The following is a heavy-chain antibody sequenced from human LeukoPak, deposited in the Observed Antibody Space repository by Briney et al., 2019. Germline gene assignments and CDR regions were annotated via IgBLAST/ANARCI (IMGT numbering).Heavy chain of an antibody. V-gene: IGHV3-53*01. CDR3: ARDTVTTFRFRDYYYYGMDV. Sequence: GASLRLSCAASGFTVSSNYMSWVRQAPGKGLEWVSVIYTGGSTYYADSVKGRFTISRDNSKNTLYLQMDSLRAEDTAVYYCARDTVTTFRFRDYYYYGMDVWGQGTTVTVSS. J-gene: IGHJ6*02. CDR2: IYTGGST. D-gene: IGHD4-17*01. CDR1: GFTVSSNY.